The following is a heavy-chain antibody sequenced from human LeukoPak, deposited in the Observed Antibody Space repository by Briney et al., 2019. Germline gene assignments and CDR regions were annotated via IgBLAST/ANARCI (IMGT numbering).Heavy chain of an antibody. CDR3: ARARIPDV. CDR1: AFTWRRDY. Sequence: GGSLRLSFGATAFTWRRDYMTWIRQAPGKGLEWVSYISNSGSTMYYADSVKGRFTISRDNAKNSLYLQMNSLRAEDTSVYYCARARIPDVWGKGTTVTVSS. CDR2: ISNSGSTM. D-gene: IGHD2-21*01. J-gene: IGHJ6*04. V-gene: IGHV3-11*01.